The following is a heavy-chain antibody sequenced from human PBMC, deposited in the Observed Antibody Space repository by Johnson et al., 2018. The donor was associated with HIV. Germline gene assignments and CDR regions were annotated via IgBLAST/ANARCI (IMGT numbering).Heavy chain of an antibody. Sequence: MLLVESAGGVVRPGGSLRLSCAASGFTFSSYAMSWVRQTPGKGLEWVSAISGSGGSTYYADSVKGRFTISRDNARKSLYLQMNSLRSEDTALYYCAKDINHYRNAFDIWGQGTMVNVSS. D-gene: IGHD1-14*01. J-gene: IGHJ3*02. CDR2: ISGSGGST. CDR1: GFTFSSYA. V-gene: IGHV3-23*04. CDR3: AKDINHYRNAFDI.